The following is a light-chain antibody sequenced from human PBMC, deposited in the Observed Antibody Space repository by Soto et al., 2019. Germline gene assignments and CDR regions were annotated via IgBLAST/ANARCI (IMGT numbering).Light chain of an antibody. V-gene: IGKV3D-15*02. J-gene: IGKJ5*01. Sequence: EILITQSPATLSVSRGERATLSCRASQSVRSSLAWYQQKPGQAPRLLIYGASTRATGIPARISGSGSGTEFSLTISSLQSEDFAVYYCQQYGSSPITFGQGTRLEIK. CDR2: GAS. CDR1: QSVRSS. CDR3: QQYGSSPIT.